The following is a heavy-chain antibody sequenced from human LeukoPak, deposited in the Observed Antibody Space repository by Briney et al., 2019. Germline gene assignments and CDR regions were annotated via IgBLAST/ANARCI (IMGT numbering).Heavy chain of an antibody. J-gene: IGHJ4*02. D-gene: IGHD6-13*01. CDR1: GFTFSNAW. CDR2: ISYDGSNK. V-gene: IGHV3-30-3*01. CDR3: ARDRDSSSWYVFDY. Sequence: GGSLRLSCAASGFTFSNAWMSWVRQAPGKGLEWVAVISYDGSNKYYADSVKGRFTISRDNSKNTLYLQMNSLRAEDTAVYYCARDRDSSSWYVFDYWGQGTLVTVSS.